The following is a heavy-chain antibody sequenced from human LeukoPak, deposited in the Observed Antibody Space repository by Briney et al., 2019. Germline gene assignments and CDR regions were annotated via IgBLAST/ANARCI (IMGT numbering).Heavy chain of an antibody. Sequence: GASVKVSCKASGYTFTSYDINWVRQATGQGLEWMGWMNPNSGNTGYAQKFQGRVTMTRNTSIGTAYMELSSLRSEDTAVYYCARAPDYSGSYLDYWGQGTLVTVSS. J-gene: IGHJ4*02. CDR2: MNPNSGNT. CDR3: ARAPDYSGSYLDY. V-gene: IGHV1-8*01. CDR1: GYTFTSYD. D-gene: IGHD1-26*01.